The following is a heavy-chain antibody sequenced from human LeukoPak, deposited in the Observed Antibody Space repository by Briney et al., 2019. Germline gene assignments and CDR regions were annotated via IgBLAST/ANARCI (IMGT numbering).Heavy chain of an antibody. CDR2: INHSGST. D-gene: IGHD5-12*01. CDR1: GGSFSGYY. CDR3: ARHLDIVATITNYYGMDV. V-gene: IGHV4-34*01. J-gene: IGHJ6*02. Sequence: PSETLSLTCAVYGGSFSGYYWSWIRQPPGKGLEWIGEINHSGSTNYNPSLKSRVTISVDTSKNQFSLKLSSVTAADTAVYYCARHLDIVATITNYYGMDVWGQGTTVTVSS.